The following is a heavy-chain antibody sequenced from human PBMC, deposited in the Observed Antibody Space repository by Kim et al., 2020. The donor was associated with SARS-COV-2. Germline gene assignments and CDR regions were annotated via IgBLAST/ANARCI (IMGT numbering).Heavy chain of an antibody. CDR2: ISSSITYT. D-gene: IGHD6-13*01. CDR1: GFTFSNYY. J-gene: IGHJ3*02. Sequence: GGSLRLSCVGSGFTFSNYYMNWIRQAPGTGLEWVSYISSSITYTNYADSVKGRFTISRDNAKNSLYLQMNSLRAEDTAVYYCARVALGSSSPHAFDIWGQGTMVTVSS. CDR3: ARVALGSSSPHAFDI. V-gene: IGHV3-11*05.